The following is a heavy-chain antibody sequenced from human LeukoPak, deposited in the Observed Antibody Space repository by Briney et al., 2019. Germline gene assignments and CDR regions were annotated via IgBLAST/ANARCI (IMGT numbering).Heavy chain of an antibody. Sequence: PGGSLRLSCAASGFTFSYFAMSWVRQAPGKGLEWVSAIRDNGNGTFYADSVKGRFTISRDNSKNTLYLHMKSLRAEDSALYYCAAEGHSYYVGRWGQGTLVSVSS. CDR2: IRDNGNGT. CDR3: AAEGHSYYVGR. V-gene: IGHV3-23*01. J-gene: IGHJ4*02. D-gene: IGHD3-10*01. CDR1: GFTFSYFA.